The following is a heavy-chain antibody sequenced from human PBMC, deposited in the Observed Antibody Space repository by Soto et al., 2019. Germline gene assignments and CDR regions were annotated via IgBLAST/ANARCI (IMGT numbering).Heavy chain of an antibody. V-gene: IGHV2-5*02. Sequence: SVPTLVNPTEALTLTCTFSWFSLSTSRVGVGWIRQPPGKALEWLALIYWDDDKRYSPSLKSRLTITKDTSKNQVVLTMTNMDPVDTATYCRHVSCISTSCPYYYYGMDVWGQGTTVTVSS. CDR1: WFSLSTSRVG. D-gene: IGHD2-2*01. CDR2: IYWDDDK. CDR3: HVSCISTSCPYYYYGMDV. J-gene: IGHJ6*02.